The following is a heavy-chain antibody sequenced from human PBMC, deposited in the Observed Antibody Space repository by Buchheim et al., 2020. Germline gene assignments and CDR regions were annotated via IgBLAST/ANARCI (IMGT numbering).Heavy chain of an antibody. D-gene: IGHD2-2*01. CDR3: ARDIHCSGTSCDGPLGDAFDI. CDR1: GLTFSTYE. J-gene: IGHJ3*02. Sequence: EVQLVESGGDLVQPGGSLRLSCVASGLTFSTYEMNWVRQAPGKGLEWVSYISGGGGNKYYADSVRGRFTISRDNAKKSRVLKMNSLRAEDTAVYYCARDIHCSGTSCDGPLGDAFDIWGQGT. CDR2: ISGGGGNK. V-gene: IGHV3-48*03.